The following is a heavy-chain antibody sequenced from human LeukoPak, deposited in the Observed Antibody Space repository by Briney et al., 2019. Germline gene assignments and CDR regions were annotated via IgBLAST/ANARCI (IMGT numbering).Heavy chain of an antibody. CDR1: GFTFDDYA. CDR2: ISWNRGSI. V-gene: IGHV3-9*01. D-gene: IGHD2-2*01. J-gene: IGHJ4*02. CDR3: AKDTGLVPAAYYFDY. Sequence: GGSLRLSCAASGFTFDDYAMHWVRQAPGKGLEWVSGISWNRGSIGYADSVKGRFIISRDNAKNSLYLQMNSLRAEDTALYYCAKDTGLVPAAYYFDYWGQGTLVTVSS.